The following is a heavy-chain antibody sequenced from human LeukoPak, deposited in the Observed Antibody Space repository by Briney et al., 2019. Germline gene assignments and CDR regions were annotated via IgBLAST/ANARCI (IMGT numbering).Heavy chain of an antibody. CDR1: GGSFSGYY. CDR3: ARGLGDCSSTGGDY. Sequence: SETLSLTCAVYGGSFSGYYWSWIRQPPGKGLEWIGEINHSGSTNYNPSLKSRVTISVDTSKNQFSLKLSSVTAADTAVYYRARGLGDCSSTGGDYWGQGTLATVSS. D-gene: IGHD3-16*01. CDR2: INHSGST. J-gene: IGHJ4*02. V-gene: IGHV4-34*01.